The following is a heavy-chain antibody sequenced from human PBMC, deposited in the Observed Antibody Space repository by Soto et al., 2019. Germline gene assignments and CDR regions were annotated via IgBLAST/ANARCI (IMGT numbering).Heavy chain of an antibody. CDR2: ISSNGGST. D-gene: IGHD3-9*01. V-gene: IGHV3-64D*06. J-gene: IGHJ4*02. CDR3: VKALRYFDWLPHFDY. CDR1: GFTFSSYA. Sequence: GGSLRLSCSASGFTFSSYAMHWVRQAPGKGLEYVSAISSNGGSTYYADSVKGRFTISRDNSKNTLYLQMSSLRAEDTAVYYCVKALRYFDWLPHFDYWGQGTLVTVSS.